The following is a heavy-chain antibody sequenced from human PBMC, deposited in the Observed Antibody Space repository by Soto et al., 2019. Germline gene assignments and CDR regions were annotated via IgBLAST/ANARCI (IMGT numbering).Heavy chain of an antibody. V-gene: IGHV3-30*18. CDR2: ISYDGSNK. D-gene: IGHD2-2*01. Sequence: HPGGSLRLSCAASGFTFSSYGMHWVRQAPGKGLEWVAVISYDGSNKYYADSVKGRFTISRDNSKNTLYLQMNSLRAEDTAVYYCAKARGRQLPPGDYWGQGTLVTVSS. CDR3: AKARGRQLPPGDY. CDR1: GFTFSSYG. J-gene: IGHJ4*02.